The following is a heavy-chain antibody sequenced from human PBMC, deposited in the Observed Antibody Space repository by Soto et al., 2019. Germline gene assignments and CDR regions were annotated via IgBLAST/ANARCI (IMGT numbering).Heavy chain of an antibody. CDR2: ISAYNGNT. D-gene: IGHD6-19*01. CDR3: ARDRGVAPPVAGNTHYYYYMDV. V-gene: IGHV1-18*01. CDR1: GYSFTNYG. J-gene: IGHJ6*03. Sequence: QDQLVQSGVEVKKPGASVKVSCKASGYSFTNYGITWVRQAPGPGFEWMGWISAYNGNTNYAQKFQGRVTMTTDASTSTAYLELRSLRSDDTAVYYCARDRGVAPPVAGNTHYYYYMDVWGKGTTVTVSS.